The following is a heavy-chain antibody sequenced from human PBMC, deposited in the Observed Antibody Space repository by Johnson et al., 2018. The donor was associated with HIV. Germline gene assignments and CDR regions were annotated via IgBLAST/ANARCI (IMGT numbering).Heavy chain of an antibody. J-gene: IGHJ3*02. V-gene: IGHV3-NL1*01. CDR2: IYSDGSS. CDR3: AKSEWELALGAFDI. Sequence: VQLVESGGGVVQPGGSLRLSCAASGFTFSSYGMHWVRQAPWKGLEWVSVIYSDGSSYYADSVKGRFTISRDNAKNSLYLQMNSLRAEDTALYYCAKSEWELALGAFDIWGQGTMVTVSS. CDR1: GFTFSSYG. D-gene: IGHD1-26*01.